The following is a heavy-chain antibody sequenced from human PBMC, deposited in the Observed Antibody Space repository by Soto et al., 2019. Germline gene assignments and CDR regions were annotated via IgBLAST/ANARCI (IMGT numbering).Heavy chain of an antibody. Sequence: QVQLVQSGAEVKKPGSSVKVSCKASGGTFSSYAISWVRQAPGQGLEWMGGIIPIFRTPDYAQKFQGRVTITADESTSTAYMEPSSLRSEDTAVYYCARDKDRPRLGGNYYYIMDVWGQGTTVTVSS. D-gene: IGHD5-12*01. CDR1: GGTFSSYA. CDR3: ARDKDRPRLGGNYYYIMDV. V-gene: IGHV1-69*12. CDR2: IIPIFRTP. J-gene: IGHJ6*02.